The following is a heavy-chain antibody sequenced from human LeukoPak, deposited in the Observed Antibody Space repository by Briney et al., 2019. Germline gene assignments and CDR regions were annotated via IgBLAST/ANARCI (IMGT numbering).Heavy chain of an antibody. CDR3: ATENAYYDFWSGYYRNLNWFGP. V-gene: IGHV3-7*01. J-gene: IGHJ5*02. CDR2: IKQDGSEK. CDR1: GFTFSSYW. D-gene: IGHD3-3*01. Sequence: PGGSLRLSCAASGFTFSSYWMSWVRQAPGKGLEWVANIKQDGSEKYYVDSVKGRFTISRDNAKNSLYLQMNSLRAEDTAVYYCATENAYYDFWSGYYRNLNWFGPWGQGTLVTISS.